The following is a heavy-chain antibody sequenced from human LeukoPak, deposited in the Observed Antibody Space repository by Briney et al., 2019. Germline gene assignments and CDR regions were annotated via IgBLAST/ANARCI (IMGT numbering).Heavy chain of an antibody. V-gene: IGHV3-64*01. CDR2: ISSNGGST. CDR1: GFTFSSYA. J-gene: IGHJ4*02. D-gene: IGHD4-23*01. Sequence: GGSLRLSCAASGFTFSSYAMHWVRQAPGKGLEYVSAISSNGGSTYYANSVKGRFTISRDNSKNTLYLQMGSLRAEDMAVYYCASGIYGGNYWGQGTLVTVSS. CDR3: ASGIYGGNY.